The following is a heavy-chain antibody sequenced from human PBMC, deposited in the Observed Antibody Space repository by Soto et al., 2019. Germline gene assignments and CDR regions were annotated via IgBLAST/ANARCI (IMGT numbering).Heavy chain of an antibody. D-gene: IGHD6-19*01. CDR1: GYTFTGYY. Sequence: ASVKVSCKASGYTFTGYYMHWVRQAPGQGLEWMGWINPNSGGTNYAQKFQGWVTMTRDTSISTAYMELSRLRFDDTALYYCARAGEQWLSTFDYWGQGTLVTVSS. J-gene: IGHJ4*02. V-gene: IGHV1-2*04. CDR2: INPNSGGT. CDR3: ARAGEQWLSTFDY.